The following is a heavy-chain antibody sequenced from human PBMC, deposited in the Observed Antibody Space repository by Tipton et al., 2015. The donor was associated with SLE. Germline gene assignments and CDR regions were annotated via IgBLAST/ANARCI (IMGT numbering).Heavy chain of an antibody. Sequence: GSLRLSCAASDFIFNLYTMHWVRQAPGKGLEWVSSISSRGSSKYYADSVKGRFTVSRDNAKNSMWLQMSSLRVEDTAVYYCARAVVGTHGLDPWGQGTLVTVSS. CDR3: ARAVVGTHGLDP. V-gene: IGHV3-21*03. D-gene: IGHD1-1*01. CDR2: ISSRGSSK. CDR1: DFIFNLYT. J-gene: IGHJ5*02.